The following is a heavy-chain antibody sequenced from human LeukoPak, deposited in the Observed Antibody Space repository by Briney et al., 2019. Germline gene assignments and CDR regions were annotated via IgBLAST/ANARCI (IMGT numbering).Heavy chain of an antibody. D-gene: IGHD4-17*01. J-gene: IGHJ6*03. CDR2: IRSKAYGGTT. V-gene: IGHV3-49*04. Sequence: GGSLRPSCTASGFTFGDYAMSWVRQAPGKGLEWVGFIRSKAYGGTTEYAASVKGRFTISRDDSKSIACLQMNSLKTEDTAVYYCTRAKNDYGDLYYHYYMDVWGKGTTVTVSS. CDR3: TRAKNDYGDLYYHYYMDV. CDR1: GFTFGDYA.